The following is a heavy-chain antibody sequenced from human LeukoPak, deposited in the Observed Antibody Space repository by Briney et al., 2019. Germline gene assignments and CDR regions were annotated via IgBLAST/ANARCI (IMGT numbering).Heavy chain of an antibody. J-gene: IGHJ5*02. CDR2: ISWNSGSI. D-gene: IGHD5-12*01. V-gene: IGHV3-9*01. Sequence: PGRSLRLSCAASGFTFDDYAMHWVRQAPGEGLEWVSGISWNSGSIGYVDSVKGRFTISRDNAKNSLYLQMDSLRAEDTALYYCAKVHIVATITGPLGSWGQGTLVTVSS. CDR3: AKVHIVATITGPLGS. CDR1: GFTFDDYA.